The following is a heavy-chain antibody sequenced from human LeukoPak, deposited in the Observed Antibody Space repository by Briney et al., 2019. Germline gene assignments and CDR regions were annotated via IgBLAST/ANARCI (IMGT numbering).Heavy chain of an antibody. CDR3: AREAPGGSGWTYFDY. D-gene: IGHD6-19*01. J-gene: IGHJ4*02. CDR1: GGSISSSSYY. V-gene: IGHV4-39*07. CDR2: MYYSGST. Sequence: PSETLSLTCTVSGGSISSSSYYWGWIRQPPGKGLEWIGTMYYSGSTYYNPSLKSRVTISLDTSENHVSLRLTSVTAGDTAVYYCAREAPGGSGWTYFDYWGQGSLVTVSS.